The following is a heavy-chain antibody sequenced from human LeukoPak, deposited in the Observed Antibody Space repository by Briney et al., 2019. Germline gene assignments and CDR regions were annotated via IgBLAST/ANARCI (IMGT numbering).Heavy chain of an antibody. CDR3: AASRFDESYYDILTGYYTTYYFDY. D-gene: IGHD3-9*01. V-gene: IGHV1-58*01. Sequence: SVKVSCKASGFTFTSSAVQWVRQARGQRLEWIGWIVVGSGNTNYAQKFQERVTITRDMSTSTAYMELSSLRSEDTAVYYCAASRFDESYYDILTGYYTTYYFDYWGQGTLVTVSS. CDR1: GFTFTSSA. CDR2: IVVGSGNT. J-gene: IGHJ4*02.